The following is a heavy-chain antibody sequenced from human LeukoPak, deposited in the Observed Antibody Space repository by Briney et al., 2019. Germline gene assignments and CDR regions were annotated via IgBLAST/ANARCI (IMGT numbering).Heavy chain of an antibody. V-gene: IGHV1-8*01. CDR2: MNPNSGNT. J-gene: IGHJ6*02. Sequence: GASVKVSCKASGCTFTSYDINWVRQATGQGLEWMGWMNPNSGNTGYAQKFQGRVTMTRNTSIGTAYMELSSLRSEDTAVYYCARASSSWYYYYYYGMDVWGQGTTVTVSS. CDR1: GCTFTSYD. CDR3: ARASSSWYYYYYYGMDV. D-gene: IGHD6-13*01.